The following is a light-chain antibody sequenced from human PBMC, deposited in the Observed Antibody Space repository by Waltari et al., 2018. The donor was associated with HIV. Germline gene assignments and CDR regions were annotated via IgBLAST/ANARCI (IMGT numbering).Light chain of an antibody. CDR3: QQFRSYPRT. Sequence: AIQLTQSPSSLSASVGDRVTITCRASQGLRNALAWYQQKPGRPPKLLIYDASTLEGGVPSRFSGSRSGTDFNLTISNLQPEDSATYYCQQFRSYPRTFGQGATLEIK. CDR1: QGLRNA. V-gene: IGKV1-13*02. CDR2: DAS. J-gene: IGKJ2*01.